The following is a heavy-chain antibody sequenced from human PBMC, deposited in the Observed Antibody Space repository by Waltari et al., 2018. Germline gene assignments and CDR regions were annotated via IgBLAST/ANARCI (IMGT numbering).Heavy chain of an antibody. V-gene: IGHV4-4*07. CDR3: ASLYGTY. D-gene: IGHD2-8*01. CDR1: GGSMTSNY. Sequence: QLQLQESGPGLVKPSETLSLTCAVSGGSMTSNYWSWIRQPPGKGLEWIGRISGGGGSTDYSPSLKSRVTISTDTSKSQFSLRLTSVTAAYTAIYYCASLYGTYWGQGVLVTVSS. CDR2: ISGGGGST. J-gene: IGHJ4*02.